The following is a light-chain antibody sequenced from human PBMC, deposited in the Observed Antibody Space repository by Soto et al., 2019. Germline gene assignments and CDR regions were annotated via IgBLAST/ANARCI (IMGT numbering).Light chain of an antibody. Sequence: EIVMTQSPATLSVSPGERATLSCRASQSVGSNLAWYQQKPGQAPRLLMYGASTRATGIPARFSGSGSGAELSLTISSLQSEDFAVDYCQQYINRPPWTFGQGTKVEIK. J-gene: IGKJ1*01. CDR3: QQYINRPPWT. CDR1: QSVGSN. CDR2: GAS. V-gene: IGKV3-15*01.